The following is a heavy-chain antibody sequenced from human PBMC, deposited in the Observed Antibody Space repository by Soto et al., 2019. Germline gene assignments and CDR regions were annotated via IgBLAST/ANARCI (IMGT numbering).Heavy chain of an antibody. D-gene: IGHD6-19*01. J-gene: IGHJ6*02. Sequence: QVQLVQSGAEVKKPGASVKVSCKASGYTFTSYAMHWVRQAPGQRLEWMGWINAGNGNTKYSQKFQGRVTITRDTAASTAYMEPSRLRSEDTAVYYCAGIAVAGTDSYHGMYVWGQGTTVTVSS. CDR1: GYTFTSYA. CDR2: INAGNGNT. CDR3: AGIAVAGTDSYHGMYV. V-gene: IGHV1-3*01.